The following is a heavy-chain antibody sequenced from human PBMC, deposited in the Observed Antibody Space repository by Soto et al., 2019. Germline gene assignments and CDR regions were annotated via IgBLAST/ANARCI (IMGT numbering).Heavy chain of an antibody. Sequence: PGESLKISCKGSGYSFTSYWISWVRQMPGKGLEWMGRIDPSDSYTNYSPSFQGHVTISADKSISTAYLQWSSLKASDTAMYYCAAFPLVVVPAANSFHITGTPTVDYWGQGTLVTVSS. V-gene: IGHV5-10-1*01. CDR2: IDPSDSYT. J-gene: IGHJ4*02. D-gene: IGHD2-2*01. CDR3: AAFPLVVVPAANSFHITGTPTVDY. CDR1: GYSFTSYW.